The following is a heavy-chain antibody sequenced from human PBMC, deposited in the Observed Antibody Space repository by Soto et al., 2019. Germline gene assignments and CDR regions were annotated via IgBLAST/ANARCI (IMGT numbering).Heavy chain of an antibody. V-gene: IGHV4-39*01. CDR3: ARHEDSYYKDHFGY. CDR2: VYYSGIT. CDR1: GGSVSSSAYY. J-gene: IGHJ4*02. D-gene: IGHD3-10*01. Sequence: PSETLSLTCTVSGGSVSSSAYYWGWVRQPPGKGLEWIGSVYYSGITYYNPSLKSRVTISVDTPKNQFSLRLRSVTAADTAIYYCARHEDSYYKDHFGYWGQGALVTVSS.